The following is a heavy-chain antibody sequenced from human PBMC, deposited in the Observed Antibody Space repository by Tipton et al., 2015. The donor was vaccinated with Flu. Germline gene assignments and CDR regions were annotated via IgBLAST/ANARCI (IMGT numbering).Heavy chain of an antibody. CDR2: IYYSGST. CDR3: ARGYSPYYFDY. J-gene: IGHJ4*02. D-gene: IGHD6-13*01. CDR1: GGSVSSGSYY. Sequence: TLSLTCTVSGGSVSSGSYYWSWIRQPPGKGLGWIGYIYYSGSTNYNPSLKSRVTISVDTSKNQFSLKLSSVTAADTAVYYCARGYSPYYFDYWGQGTLVTVSS. V-gene: IGHV4-61*01.